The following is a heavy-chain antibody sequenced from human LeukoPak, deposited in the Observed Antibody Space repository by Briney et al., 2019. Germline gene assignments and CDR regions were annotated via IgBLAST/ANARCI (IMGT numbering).Heavy chain of an antibody. CDR3: AKDGNYGGNGPLDY. V-gene: IGHV3-33*06. CDR2: IWYDGNNK. D-gene: IGHD4-23*01. CDR1: GFTFSSYG. J-gene: IGHJ4*02. Sequence: PGRSLRLSCAASGFTFSSYGVHWVRPAPGKGLEWVAVIWYDGNNKKYADSVKGRFTISRDNSKSTLYLQMNSLRAEDTAVYYCAKDGNYGGNGPLDYWGQGTLVTVSS.